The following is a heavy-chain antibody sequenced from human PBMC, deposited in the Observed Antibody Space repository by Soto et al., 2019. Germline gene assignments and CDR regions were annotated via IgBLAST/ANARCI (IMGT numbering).Heavy chain of an antibody. CDR2: IYYSGST. D-gene: IGHD3-22*01. V-gene: IGHV4-31*03. Sequence: PSETLSLTCTVSGGSISSGGYYWSWIRQHPGKGLEWIGYIYYSGSTYYNPSLKSRVTISVDTSKNQFSLKLSSVTAADTAVYYCARDPIWGSSGKEDAFDIWGQGTMVTV. CDR1: GGSISSGGYY. CDR3: ARDPIWGSSGKEDAFDI. J-gene: IGHJ3*02.